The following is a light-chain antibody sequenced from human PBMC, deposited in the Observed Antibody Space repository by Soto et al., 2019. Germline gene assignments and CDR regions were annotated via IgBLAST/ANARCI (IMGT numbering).Light chain of an antibody. Sequence: EIVLTQSPGTLSLSPGERVALSCRASHSVPTNYLAWYQQKPGQSPRLLIYGASTRATGIPERFSGSGSGTDFTLTISSLQPEDFATYYCQQSYLTPLTFGGGTKVDIK. J-gene: IGKJ4*01. CDR3: QQSYLTPLT. CDR1: HSVPTNY. V-gene: IGKV3-20*01. CDR2: GAS.